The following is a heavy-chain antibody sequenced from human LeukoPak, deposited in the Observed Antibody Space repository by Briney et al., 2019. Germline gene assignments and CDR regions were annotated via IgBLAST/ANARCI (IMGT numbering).Heavy chain of an antibody. CDR2: ISYDGSNK. CDR1: GFTFSSYA. J-gene: IGHJ6*02. V-gene: IGHV3-30-3*01. Sequence: GGSLRLSCAASGFTFSSYAMHWVRRAPGKGLEWVAVISYDGSNKYYADSVKGRFTISRDNSKNTLYLQMNSLRAEDTAVYYCAGLDYYYGMDVWGQGTTVTVSS. CDR3: AGLDYYYGMDV.